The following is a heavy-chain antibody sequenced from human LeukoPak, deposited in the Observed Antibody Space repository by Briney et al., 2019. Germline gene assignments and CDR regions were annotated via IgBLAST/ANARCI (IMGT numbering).Heavy chain of an antibody. CDR1: GYTFTGYY. J-gene: IGHJ6*03. V-gene: IGHV1-2*02. CDR3: ARERPTFGVAARTYYYMDV. CDR2: NNPNSGGT. Sequence: ASVKVSCKASGYTFTGYYMHWVRQAPGQGLEWMGWNNPNSGGTNYAQKFQGRVTMTRDTSISTAYMELSRLRSDDTAVYYCARERPTFGVAARTYYYMDVWGKGTTVTVSS. D-gene: IGHD3-3*01.